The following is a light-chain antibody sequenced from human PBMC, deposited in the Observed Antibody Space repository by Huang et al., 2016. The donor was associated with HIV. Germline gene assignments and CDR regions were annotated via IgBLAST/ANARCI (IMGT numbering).Light chain of an antibody. J-gene: IGKJ5*01. CDR2: AAF. CDR1: QDIRTS. Sequence: AVQLTQFPPSLSGSVGDRVTIPCRASQDIRTSLAWYQHKPGKAPKLLISAAFNLQSGISSRFSGDSAGTDFTLVISSLQPEDAATYYCQQLHDYPITFGRGTRLDIK. CDR3: QQLHDYPIT. V-gene: IGKV1D-13*01.